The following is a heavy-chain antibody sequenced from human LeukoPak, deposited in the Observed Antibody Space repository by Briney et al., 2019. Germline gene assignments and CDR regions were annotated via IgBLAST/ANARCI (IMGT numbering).Heavy chain of an antibody. V-gene: IGHV3-30*02. CDR3: AKDRGYDY. D-gene: IGHD5-18*01. CDR1: GFTFSSYG. J-gene: IGHJ4*02. Sequence: GGSLRLSCAASGFTFSSYGMHWVRRAPGKGLEWVAFIWYDGSNKYYADSVKGRFTISRDNSKNTLYLQMNSLRAEDTAVYYCAKDRGYDYWGQGTLVTVSS. CDR2: IWYDGSNK.